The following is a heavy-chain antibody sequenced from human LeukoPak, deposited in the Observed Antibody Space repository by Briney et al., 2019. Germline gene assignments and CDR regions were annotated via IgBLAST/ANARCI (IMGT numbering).Heavy chain of an antibody. CDR1: DGSISDYH. J-gene: IGHJ4*02. Sequence: SETLSLTCTVSDGSISDYHWSWIRQPPGKGLEWIGYAYYSGTTNYNPSLKSRVSISVDTSKNQFSLKLSSVTAADTAVYYCARLVAVTGTVDYFDSWGQGALVTVSS. V-gene: IGHV4-59*01. CDR2: AYYSGTT. D-gene: IGHD6-19*01. CDR3: ARLVAVTGTVDYFDS.